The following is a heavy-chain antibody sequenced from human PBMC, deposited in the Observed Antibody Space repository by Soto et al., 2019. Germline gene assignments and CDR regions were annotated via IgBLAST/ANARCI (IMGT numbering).Heavy chain of an antibody. CDR3: VRSWAY. CDR2: VSPAGST. D-gene: IGHD6-13*01. CDR1: GFTFSNYG. J-gene: IGHJ4*02. Sequence: EVQLLKSGGGLVQPGGSLRLSCAASGFTFSNYGMNWIRLAPGEGLEWVSTVSPAGSTFYADSVRGRFTISRDNSKSTVDLQMNGLRVDDTAIYYCVRSWAYWGRGTVVTVSS. V-gene: IGHV3-23*01.